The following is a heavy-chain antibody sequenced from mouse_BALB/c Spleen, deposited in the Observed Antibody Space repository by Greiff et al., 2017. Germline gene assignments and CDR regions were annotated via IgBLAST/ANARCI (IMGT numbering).Heavy chain of an antibody. CDR1: GFTFSSYW. Sequence: EVKVEESGGGLVQPGGSMKLSCVASGFTFSSYWMSWVRQSPEKGLEWVAEIRLKSDNYATHYAESVKGKFTISRDDSKSRLYLQMNSLRAEDTGIYYCTAGYGNYDYYAMDYWGQGTSVTVSS. CDR3: TAGYGNYDYYAMDY. J-gene: IGHJ4*01. V-gene: IGHV6-6*02. CDR2: IRLKSDNYAT. D-gene: IGHD2-1*01.